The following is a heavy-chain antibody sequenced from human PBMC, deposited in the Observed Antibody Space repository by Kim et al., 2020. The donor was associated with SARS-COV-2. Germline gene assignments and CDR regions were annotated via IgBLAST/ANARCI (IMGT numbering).Heavy chain of an antibody. Sequence: GESLKISCKGSGYSFYTYWISWVRQMPGKGLEWMGRIDPSDSYTNYSPSFQGHVTISADTSISTAYLQWSSLKASDTAMYYCARHTTVTTNYYYYYGMDVWGQGTTVTVSS. V-gene: IGHV5-10-1*01. D-gene: IGHD4-17*01. J-gene: IGHJ6*02. CDR2: IDPSDSYT. CDR1: GYSFYTYW. CDR3: ARHTTVTTNYYYYYGMDV.